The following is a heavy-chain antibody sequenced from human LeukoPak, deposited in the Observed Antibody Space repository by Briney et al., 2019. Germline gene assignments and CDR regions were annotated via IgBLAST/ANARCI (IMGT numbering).Heavy chain of an antibody. V-gene: IGHV4-61*05. D-gene: IGHD3-9*01. CDR1: GGSISGSSYF. Sequence: SETLSLTCTVSGGSISGSSYFWGWIRQPPGKGLEWIGYIYYSGSTNYNPSLKSRVTISVDTSKNQFSLKLSSVTAADTAVYYCARSDYDILTGYYTPGRYWGQGTLVTVSS. CDR3: ARSDYDILTGYYTPGRY. CDR2: IYYSGST. J-gene: IGHJ4*02.